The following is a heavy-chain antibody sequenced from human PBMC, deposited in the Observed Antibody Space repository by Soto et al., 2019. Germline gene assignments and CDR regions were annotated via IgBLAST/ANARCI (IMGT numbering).Heavy chain of an antibody. CDR2: ISGSGGST. CDR1: GFTFSGYA. CDR3: ANAPGERRGDYYYYCMDV. V-gene: IGHV3-23*01. J-gene: IGHJ6*02. Sequence: EVQLLESGGGLVQPGGSLRLSCAASGFTFSGYAMSWVRQAPGKGLEWVSAISGSGGSTYYADSVKGRFTISRDNSKNTLYLQTNSLRAEDTAVYYCANAPGERRGDYYYYCMDVWGQGTTVIVSS. D-gene: IGHD1-26*01.